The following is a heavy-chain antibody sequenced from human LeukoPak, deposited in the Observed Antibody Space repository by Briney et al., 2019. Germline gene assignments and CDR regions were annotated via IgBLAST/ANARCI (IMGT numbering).Heavy chain of an antibody. J-gene: IGHJ6*02. CDR3: AVFRGYFYAMDV. D-gene: IGHD3-16*01. CDR2: ISYDGSNK. V-gene: IGHV3-30*04. CDR1: GFTFSSYA. Sequence: GGSLRLSCAASGFTFSSYAMHWVRQAPGKGLEWVAVISYDGSNKYYADSVKGRFTISRDNSKNTLYLQMNSLRAEDTAVYYCAVFRGYFYAMDVWGQGTTVTVSS.